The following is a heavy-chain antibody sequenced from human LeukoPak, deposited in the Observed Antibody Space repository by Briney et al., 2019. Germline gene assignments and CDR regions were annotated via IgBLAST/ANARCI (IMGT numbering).Heavy chain of an antibody. Sequence: VSVQVSCHASGSDFGNYAITWVRQVPGQGLEWMGWVSRYNRQTNYAGRLQDRMTMPKDTSTSTTYLELTSLRSDDTAVYYCARVWDYRPRWRFDDWGQGNRVTVSS. J-gene: IGHJ4*02. D-gene: IGHD5-24*01. V-gene: IGHV1-18*01. CDR3: ARVWDYRPRWRFDD. CDR1: GSDFGNYA. CDR2: VSRYNRQT.